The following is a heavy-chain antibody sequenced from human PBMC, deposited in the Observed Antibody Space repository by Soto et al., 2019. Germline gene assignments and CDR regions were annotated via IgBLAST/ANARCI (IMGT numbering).Heavy chain of an antibody. CDR3: ARDAARGVILWIDP. Sequence: PGGSLRLSCAASGFTFSSYAMHWVRQAPGKGLEWVAVISYDGSNKYYADSVKGRFTISRDNSKNTLYLQMNSLRAEDTAVYYCARDAARGVILWIDPWGQGTLVTVSS. D-gene: IGHD3-10*01. J-gene: IGHJ5*02. CDR1: GFTFSSYA. CDR2: ISYDGSNK. V-gene: IGHV3-30-3*01.